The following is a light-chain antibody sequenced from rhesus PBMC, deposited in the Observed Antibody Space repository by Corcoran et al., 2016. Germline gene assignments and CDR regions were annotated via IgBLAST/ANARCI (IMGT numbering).Light chain of an antibody. CDR1: ENVNYY. CDR2: KAS. V-gene: IGKV1-74*01. CDR3: QHCYGTPYS. Sequence: DIQMTQSPSSLSASAGDRVTLICRASENVNYYLNWYQQKPGKAPKLLIHKASTLQSGVPSRFSGNGSGTDYTVTISSLQPGDVATYFCQHCYGTPYSFGQGTKVEIK. J-gene: IGKJ2*01.